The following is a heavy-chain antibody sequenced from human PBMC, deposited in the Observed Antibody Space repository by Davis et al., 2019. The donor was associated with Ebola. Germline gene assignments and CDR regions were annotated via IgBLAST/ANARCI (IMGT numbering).Heavy chain of an antibody. CDR1: GYTFTSYY. J-gene: IGHJ6*02. V-gene: IGHV1-46*01. D-gene: IGHD3-3*01. CDR2: INPSGGST. CDR3: ARCNYDFWSGIGAGYYGMDV. Sequence: ASVKVSCKASGYTFTSYYMHWVRQAPGQGLEWMGIINPSGGSTSYAQKFQDRVTMTTDTSTSTVYMELRGLASDDTAVYYCARCNYDFWSGIGAGYYGMDVWGQGTRVTVSS.